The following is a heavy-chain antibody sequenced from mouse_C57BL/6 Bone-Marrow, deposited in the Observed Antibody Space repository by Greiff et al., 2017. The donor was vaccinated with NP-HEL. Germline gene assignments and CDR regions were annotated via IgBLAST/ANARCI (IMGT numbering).Heavy chain of an antibody. D-gene: IGHD1-1*01. Sequence: QVQLKESGAELARPGASVKLSCKASGYTFTSYGISWVKQRTGQGLEWIGEIYPRSGNTYYNEKFKGKATLTADKSSSTAYMELRSLTSEDSAVYFCAREPNYYGSRWYFDVWGTGTTVTVSS. CDR3: AREPNYYGSRWYFDV. CDR2: IYPRSGNT. CDR1: GYTFTSYG. J-gene: IGHJ1*03. V-gene: IGHV1-81*01.